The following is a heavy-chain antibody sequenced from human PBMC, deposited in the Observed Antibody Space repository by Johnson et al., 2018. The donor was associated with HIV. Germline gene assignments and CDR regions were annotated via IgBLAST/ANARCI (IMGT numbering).Heavy chain of an antibody. Sequence: QVQLVESGGGLVQPGGSLRLSCAASGFTFSSYAMHWVRQAPGKGLEWVAVISYDGSNKYYADSVKGRFTISRDNSKNTLYLQMNSLRAEDTAVYYCARDRRGATLDDAFDIWGQGTMVTVSS. V-gene: IGHV3-30*04. CDR1: GFTFSSYA. CDR3: ARDRRGATLDDAFDI. J-gene: IGHJ3*02. D-gene: IGHD1-26*01. CDR2: ISYDGSNK.